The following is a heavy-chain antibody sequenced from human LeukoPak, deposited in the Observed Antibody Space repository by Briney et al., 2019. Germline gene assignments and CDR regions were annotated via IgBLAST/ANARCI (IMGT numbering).Heavy chain of an antibody. J-gene: IGHJ4*02. V-gene: IGHV1-2*02. CDR1: GSTFSGYY. CDR2: ITPNSGST. Sequence: ASVKLSCKASGSTFSGYYMHWVRQAPGQGLEWVGWITPNSGSTNYAQNFQGRVTMTRDTSITTAYMELSRLRADDTAVYYCARDQGEMATIPDYWGEGTLVTVSS. D-gene: IGHD5-24*01. CDR3: ARDQGEMATIPDY.